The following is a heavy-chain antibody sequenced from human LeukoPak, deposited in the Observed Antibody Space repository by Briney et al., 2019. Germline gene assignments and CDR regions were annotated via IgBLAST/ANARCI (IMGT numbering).Heavy chain of an antibody. CDR3: AKDLWGYCSSTSCPNDAFDI. CDR1: GFTFSSYS. D-gene: IGHD2-2*01. Sequence: PGGSLRLSCAASGFTFSSYSMSWVRQAPGKGLEWVSSISSSGGNTYYADSVKGRFTISRDNSKNTLFLQMNSLRAEDTAVYYCAKDLWGYCSSTSCPNDAFDIWGQGTMVTVSS. CDR2: ISSSGGNT. J-gene: IGHJ3*02. V-gene: IGHV3-23*01.